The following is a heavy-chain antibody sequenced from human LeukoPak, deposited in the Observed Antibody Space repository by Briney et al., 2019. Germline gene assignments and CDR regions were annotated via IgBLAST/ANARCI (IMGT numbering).Heavy chain of an antibody. J-gene: IGHJ5*02. Sequence: KPSETLSLTCTVSGGSISSSSYYWGRIRQPPGKGLESIGNIYYSGSTYYNPSLKSRVTISVDTSKNQFSLKLSSVTAADTAVYYCARRFISVVVAPDWFDPWGQGTLVTVSS. CDR2: IYYSGST. D-gene: IGHD2-15*01. V-gene: IGHV4-39*01. CDR3: ARRFISVVVAPDWFDP. CDR1: GGSISSSSYY.